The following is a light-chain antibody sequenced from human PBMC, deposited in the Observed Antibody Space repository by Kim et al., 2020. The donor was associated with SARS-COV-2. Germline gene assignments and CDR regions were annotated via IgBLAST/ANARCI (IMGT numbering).Light chain of an antibody. CDR1: RLGDKH. V-gene: IGLV3-1*01. CDR3: QTWNSSTEV. CDR2: EDD. J-gene: IGLJ1*01. Sequence: SYELTQPPSVSVSPGQTATVTCSADRLGDKHPSWYQQKPGQSPVLYIYEDDKRPSGIPERFSGSTSGDVATLTIRGTQAMDEADYFCQTWNSSTEVFGAGTKVTVL.